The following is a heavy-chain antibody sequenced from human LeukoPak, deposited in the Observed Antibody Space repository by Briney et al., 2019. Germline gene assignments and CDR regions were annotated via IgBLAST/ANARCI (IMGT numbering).Heavy chain of an antibody. CDR3: TRVQSSYY. J-gene: IGHJ4*02. CDR2: IRSKIYGETP. D-gene: IGHD6-6*01. Sequence: GGSLRLSCTACGFTFGDYAMTWLRQAPGKGLEWVGFIRSKIYGETPEYAASVKGRFTISRDDSKGIAYLLMNSLKTEDTAVYYCTRVQSSYYWGQGTLVTVSS. CDR1: GFTFGDYA. V-gene: IGHV3-49*03.